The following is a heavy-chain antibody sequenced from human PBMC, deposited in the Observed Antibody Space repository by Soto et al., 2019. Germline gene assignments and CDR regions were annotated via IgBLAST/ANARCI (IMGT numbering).Heavy chain of an antibody. D-gene: IGHD3-22*01. Sequence: SDTLSLTCAVYGGSLSGYYWSWIRQPPGKGLEWIGEISHSGSTYHNPSLKSLVTISVDKSNNQFSLNLNSVTAADTAVYYCARNGGYFQFFDFWGQGTLVTVSS. J-gene: IGHJ5*01. CDR1: GGSLSGYY. CDR3: ARNGGYFQFFDF. V-gene: IGHV4-34*01. CDR2: ISHSGST.